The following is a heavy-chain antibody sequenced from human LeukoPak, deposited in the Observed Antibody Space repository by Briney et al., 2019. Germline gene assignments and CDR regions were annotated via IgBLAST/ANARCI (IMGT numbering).Heavy chain of an antibody. V-gene: IGHV4-39*02. J-gene: IGHJ4*02. Sequence: SETLSLTCTVSGGSISSSSYYWGWIRQPPGKGLEWFGSIYYSGSTYYNPSLKSRVTISVDTSKNQFSLKLSSVTAADTAVYYCARESLAAAGHFDYWGQGTLVTVSS. D-gene: IGHD6-13*01. CDR1: GGSISSSSYY. CDR2: IYYSGST. CDR3: ARESLAAAGHFDY.